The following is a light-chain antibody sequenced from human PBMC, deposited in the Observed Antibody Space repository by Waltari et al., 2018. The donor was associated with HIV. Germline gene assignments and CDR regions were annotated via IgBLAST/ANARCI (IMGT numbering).Light chain of an antibody. J-gene: IGLJ3*02. Sequence: NFMLTHPPSVSESPGKTVTISCTRTGGSMTSNSVQWYQRRPGGSPTTVIYEYDQRPSGVPGRFSGSIDSSSNSASLTISGLKPEDEADYYCQSSDRNNQVFGGGTKLTVL. CDR1: GGSMTSNS. V-gene: IGLV6-57*01. CDR2: EYD. CDR3: QSSDRNNQV.